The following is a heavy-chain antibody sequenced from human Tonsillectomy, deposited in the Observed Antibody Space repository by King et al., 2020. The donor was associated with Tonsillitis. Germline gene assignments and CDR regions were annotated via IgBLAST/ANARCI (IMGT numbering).Heavy chain of an antibody. V-gene: IGHV3-23*04. CDR2: ISGSGGSS. D-gene: IGHD2-2*01. CDR3: ATTTKHSNSWQNYGMDV. CDR1: GFTFSSYA. Sequence: VQLVESGGGLVQPGGSLRLSCAASGFTFSSYAMSWVRQAPGKGLEWVSAISGSGGSSYSADSVKGRFTISRDNSKNTLYLQMNTLRAEDTAVYYCATTTKHSNSWQNYGMDVWGQGTTVTVSS. J-gene: IGHJ6*02.